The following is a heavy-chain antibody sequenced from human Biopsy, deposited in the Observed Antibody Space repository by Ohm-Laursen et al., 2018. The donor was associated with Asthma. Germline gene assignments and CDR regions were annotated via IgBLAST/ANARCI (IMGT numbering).Heavy chain of an antibody. V-gene: IGHV1-2*06. CDR3: ARDRGYCSGGTCPSWFDP. CDR2: INPNSGDT. J-gene: IGHJ5*02. CDR1: AYTFIGYH. Sequence: ASVKVSCKASAYTFIGYHLHWVRQAPGEGLEWMGRINPNSGDTKYAQRFQGRVTVTRDRSISTAYMELSRLRSDDTAVYYCARDRGYCSGGTCPSWFDPWGQGTLVIVSS. D-gene: IGHD2-15*01.